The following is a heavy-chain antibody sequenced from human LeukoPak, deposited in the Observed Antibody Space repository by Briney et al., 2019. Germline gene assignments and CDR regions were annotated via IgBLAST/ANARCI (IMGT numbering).Heavy chain of an antibody. D-gene: IGHD3-22*01. CDR1: GFTLCIYW. CDR3: ARPAYPRYDSSGYYLE. Sequence: GGSLRLSCAASGFTLCIYWISWVPHAPEEGLEWVAKIKEEMREIYYMHSVKGRFTIYRDNAKNSLYLQMNSLRAEDTAVYYCARPAYPRYDSSGYYLEWGQGTLVTVSS. V-gene: IGHV3-7*01. J-gene: IGHJ4*02. CDR2: IKEEMREI.